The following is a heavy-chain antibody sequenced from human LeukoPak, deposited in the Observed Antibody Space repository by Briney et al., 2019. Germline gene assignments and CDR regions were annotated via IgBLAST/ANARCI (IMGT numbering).Heavy chain of an antibody. CDR2: ISAYNGNT. J-gene: IGHJ3*02. CDR1: GYTFTSYG. Sequence: GESLKISCKASGYTFTSYGISWVRQAPGQGLEWMGWISAYNGNTNYAQKLQGRVTMTTDTSTSTAYMELRSLRSDDTAVYYCASSMVVAATDALDIWGQGTMVTVSS. CDR3: ASSMVVAATDALDI. D-gene: IGHD2-15*01. V-gene: IGHV1-18*01.